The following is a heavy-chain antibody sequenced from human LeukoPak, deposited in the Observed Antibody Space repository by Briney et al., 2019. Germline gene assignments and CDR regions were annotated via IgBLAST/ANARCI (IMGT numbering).Heavy chain of an antibody. CDR1: GFTFSRYW. CDR2: IKQDGSEK. J-gene: IGHJ3*02. V-gene: IGHV3-7*01. CDR3: ARDSGYAETDAFDI. D-gene: IGHD5-12*01. Sequence: GGSLRLSCAASGFTFSRYWMSWVRQAPGKGLEWVANIKQDGSEKYYVDSVKGRFTISRDNAQNSLYLQMSSLRAEDTAVYYCARDSGYAETDAFDIWGQGTMVTVSS.